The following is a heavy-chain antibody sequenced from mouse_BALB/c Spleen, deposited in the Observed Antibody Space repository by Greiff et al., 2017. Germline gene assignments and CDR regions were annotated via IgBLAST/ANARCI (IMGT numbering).Heavy chain of an antibody. Sequence: EVKLQESGGGLVQPGGSRKLSCAASGFTFSSFGMHWVRQAPEKGLEWVAYISSGSSTIYYADTVKGRFTISRDNPKNTLFLQMTSLRSEDTAMYYCARGGWLLKGSFDYWGQGTTLTVSS. CDR3: ARGGWLLKGSFDY. CDR1: GFTFSSFG. V-gene: IGHV5-17*02. J-gene: IGHJ2*01. D-gene: IGHD2-3*01. CDR2: ISSGSSTI.